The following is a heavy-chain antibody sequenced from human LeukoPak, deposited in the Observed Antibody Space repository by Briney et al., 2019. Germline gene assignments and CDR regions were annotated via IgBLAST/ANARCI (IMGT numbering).Heavy chain of an antibody. CDR2: ISSSGSTI. D-gene: IGHD3-22*01. CDR3: AREGITMKEVAYWYFDL. V-gene: IGHV3-11*04. CDR1: GFTFSDYY. J-gene: IGHJ2*01. Sequence: GGSLRLSCAASGFTFSDYYMSWIRRAPGKGLEWVSYISSSGSTIYYADSVKGRFTISRDNAKNSLYLQMDSLRAEDTAVYYCAREGITMKEVAYWYFDLWGRGSLVTVSS.